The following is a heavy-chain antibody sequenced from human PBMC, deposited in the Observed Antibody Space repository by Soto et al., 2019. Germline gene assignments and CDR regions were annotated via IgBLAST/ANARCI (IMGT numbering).Heavy chain of an antibody. CDR3: AKDGGSYFDDYYYGMDV. J-gene: IGHJ6*02. CDR1: GFTFSSYA. Sequence: SGGSLRLSCAASGFTFSSYAMSWVRQAPGKGLEWVSAISGSGGSTYYADSVKGRFTISRDNSKNTLYLQMNSLRAEDTAVYYCAKDGGSYFDDYYYGMDVWGQGTTVTVSS. V-gene: IGHV3-23*01. CDR2: ISGSGGST. D-gene: IGHD1-26*01.